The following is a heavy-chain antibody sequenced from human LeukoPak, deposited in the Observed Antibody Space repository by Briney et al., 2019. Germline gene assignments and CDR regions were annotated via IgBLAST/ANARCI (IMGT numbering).Heavy chain of an antibody. D-gene: IGHD5-12*01. Sequence: GGSLRLSCAASGFTFSSYAMSWVRQAPGKGLEWVSAISGSGGSTYYADSGKGRFTISRDNSKNTLYLQMNSLRAEDTAVYYCAKDLGGYSGYTGDFDYWGQGTLVTVSS. V-gene: IGHV3-23*01. J-gene: IGHJ4*02. CDR1: GFTFSSYA. CDR3: AKDLGGYSGYTGDFDY. CDR2: ISGSGGST.